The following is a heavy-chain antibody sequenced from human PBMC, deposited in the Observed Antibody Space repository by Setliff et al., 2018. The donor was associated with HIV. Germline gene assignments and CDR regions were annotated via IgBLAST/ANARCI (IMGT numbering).Heavy chain of an antibody. CDR1: GYTSTSYA. CDR3: ARGGGYDVVIYFDY. Sequence: GASVKVSCKASGYTSTSYAMHWVRQAPGQRLEWMGWINAGNGNTRYSQTFQGRVTITRDTSASTAYMELSSLRSEDTAVYYCARGGGYDVVIYFDYWGQGTLVTVPQ. V-gene: IGHV1-3*01. D-gene: IGHD5-12*01. J-gene: IGHJ4*02. CDR2: INAGNGNT.